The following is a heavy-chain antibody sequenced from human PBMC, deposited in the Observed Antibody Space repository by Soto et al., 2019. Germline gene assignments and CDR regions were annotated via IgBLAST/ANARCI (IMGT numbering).Heavy chain of an antibody. J-gene: IGHJ5*02. D-gene: IGHD2-21*02. V-gene: IGHV3-23*01. CDR2: ISGSGGST. CDR1: GFTFSSYA. Sequence: PGGSLRLSCAASGFTFSSYAMSWVRQAPGKGLEWVSAISGSGGSTYYADSVKGRFTISRDNSKNTLYLQMNSLRAEDTAVYYCAKLRFVVVTDNLRGSSNWFDPWGQGTLVTVSS. CDR3: AKLRFVVVTDNLRGSSNWFDP.